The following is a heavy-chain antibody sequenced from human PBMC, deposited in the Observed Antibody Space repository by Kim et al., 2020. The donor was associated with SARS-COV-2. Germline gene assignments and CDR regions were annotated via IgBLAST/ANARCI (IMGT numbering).Heavy chain of an antibody. CDR2: T. Sequence: TNYAQKFQGRVTMTRDTSISTAYMELSRLRSDDTAVYYCARVGEIRYFDYWGQGTLVTVSS. CDR3: ARVGEIRYFDY. V-gene: IGHV1-2*02. J-gene: IGHJ4*02. D-gene: IGHD3-16*01.